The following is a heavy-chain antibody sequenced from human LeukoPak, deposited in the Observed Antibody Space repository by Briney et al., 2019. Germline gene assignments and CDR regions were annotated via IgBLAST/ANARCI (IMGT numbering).Heavy chain of an antibody. D-gene: IGHD3-3*01. J-gene: IGHJ4*02. CDR2: IYSGGST. CDR1: GFTVSSNY. CDR3: ASSDDFWSGDYYFDY. V-gene: IGHV3-53*01. Sequence: GGSLRLSCAASGFTVSSNYMSWVRLARGKGLEWVSVIYSGGSTYYADSVKGRFTISRDNSKNTLYLQMNSLRAEDTAVYYCASSDDFWSGDYYFDYWGQGTLVTVSS.